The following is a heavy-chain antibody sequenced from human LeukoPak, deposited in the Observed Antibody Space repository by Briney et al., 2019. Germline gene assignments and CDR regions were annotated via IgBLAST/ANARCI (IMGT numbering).Heavy chain of an antibody. CDR2: IYTSGST. D-gene: IGHD3-10*01. CDR1: GGSISSYY. V-gene: IGHV4-4*07. Sequence: SETLSLTCTVSGGSISSYYWSWIRQPAGKGLEWIGRIYTSGSTNYNPSLKSRVTMSVDTSKNQFSLKLSSVTAADTAVYYCARAGDNQRAGRSSLVYFDYWGQGTLVTVSS. J-gene: IGHJ4*02. CDR3: ARAGDNQRAGRSSLVYFDY.